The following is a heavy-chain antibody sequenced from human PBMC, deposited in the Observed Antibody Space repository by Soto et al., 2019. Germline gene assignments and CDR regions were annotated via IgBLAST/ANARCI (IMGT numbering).Heavy chain of an antibody. CDR3: ASARAPYSSTNLTGNGMDV. D-gene: IGHD6-13*01. V-gene: IGHV1-46*01. CDR1: GYTFTSYY. CDR2: INPSGGST. Sequence: GASVKVSCKASGYTFTSYYMHWVRQAPGQGLEWMGIINPSGGSTSYAQKFQGRVTMTRDTSTSTVYMELSSLRSEDTAVYYCASARAPYSSTNLTGNGMDVWGQCTTVTVSS. J-gene: IGHJ6*02.